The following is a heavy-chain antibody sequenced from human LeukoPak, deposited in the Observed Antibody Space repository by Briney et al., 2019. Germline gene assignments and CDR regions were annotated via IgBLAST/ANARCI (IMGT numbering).Heavy chain of an antibody. V-gene: IGHV3-48*03. CDR1: GFTFSSYE. CDR3: ARDVVTRVDY. CDR2: ISSSGSTI. Sequence: GGSLRLSCAASGFTFSSYEMNWVRQAPGKGLEWVSYISSSGSTIYYADSVKGRFTISRDNAKNSLYLQMNSLRVEDTAVYYCARDVVTRVDYWGQGTLVTVSS. D-gene: IGHD4-23*01. J-gene: IGHJ4*02.